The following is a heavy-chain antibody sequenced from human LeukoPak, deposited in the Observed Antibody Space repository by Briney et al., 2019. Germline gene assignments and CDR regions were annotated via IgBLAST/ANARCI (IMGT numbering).Heavy chain of an antibody. V-gene: IGHV4-30-4*01. CDR2: IYYSGST. Sequence: KPSQTLSLTCAVSGGSISSGDYYWSWIRQPPGKGLEWIGYIYYSGSTYYNPSLKSRVTISVDTSKNQFSLKLSSVTAADMAVYYCARDRGILTGTDVHAFDIWGQGTMVTVSS. J-gene: IGHJ3*02. D-gene: IGHD3-9*01. CDR3: ARDRGILTGTDVHAFDI. CDR1: GGSISSGDYY.